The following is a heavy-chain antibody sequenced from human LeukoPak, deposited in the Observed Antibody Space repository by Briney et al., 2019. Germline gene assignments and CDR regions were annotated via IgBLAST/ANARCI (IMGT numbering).Heavy chain of an antibody. Sequence: SQTLSLTCAISGDSVTSGIWNWIRQSPSRGLEWLGRTYHWFKWFNDYAVSVESRMTINADTSRNQFSLQLNSVTPEDTAVYYCARDLHGSRGEFDYWGQGTLVTVSS. CDR1: GDSVTSGI. D-gene: IGHD3-16*01. CDR2: TYHWFKWFN. V-gene: IGHV6-1*01. J-gene: IGHJ4*02. CDR3: ARDLHGSRGEFDY.